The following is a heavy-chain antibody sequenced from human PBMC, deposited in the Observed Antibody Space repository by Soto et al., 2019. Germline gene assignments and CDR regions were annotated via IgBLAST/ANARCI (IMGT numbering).Heavy chain of an antibody. D-gene: IGHD6-13*01. J-gene: IGHJ6*02. CDR2: IYYSGST. CDR1: GGSISSSSYY. CDR3: ARRKLIAAAGLYYYYGMDV. V-gene: IGHV4-39*01. Sequence: SETLSLTCTVSGGSISSSSYYWGWIRQPPGKGLGWIGSIYYSGSTYYNPSLKSRVTISVDTSKNQFSLKLSSVTAADTAVYYCARRKLIAAAGLYYYYGMDVWGQGTTVTVSS.